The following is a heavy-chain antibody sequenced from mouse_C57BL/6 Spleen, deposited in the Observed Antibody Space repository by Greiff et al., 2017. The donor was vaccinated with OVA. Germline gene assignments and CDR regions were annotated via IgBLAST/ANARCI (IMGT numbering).Heavy chain of an antibody. CDR1: GFTFSDYG. V-gene: IGHV5-17*01. CDR2: ISSGSSTI. J-gene: IGHJ2*01. CDR3: ARAYYSNYNFFDY. Sequence: EVNVVESGGGLVKPGGSLKLSCAASGFTFSDYGMHWVRQAPEKGLEWVAYISSGSSTIYYADTVKGRFTISRDNAKNTLFLQMTSLRSEDTAMYYCARAYYSNYNFFDYWGQGTTLTVSS. D-gene: IGHD2-5*01.